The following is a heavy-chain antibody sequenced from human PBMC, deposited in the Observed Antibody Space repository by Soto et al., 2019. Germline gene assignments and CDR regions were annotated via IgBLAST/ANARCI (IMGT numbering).Heavy chain of an antibody. CDR3: APHTLDTGMPSGY. D-gene: IGHD5-18*01. J-gene: IGHJ4*02. V-gene: IGHV1-18*01. CDR2: INAYNGNT. CDR1: GYSFTRYG. Sequence: ASVKVSCKASGYSFTRYGIGWARQAPGQGLEWMGWINAYNGNTNYAQKLQGRVTLTTDTSTSTAYMELRSLRSDDTAVYYCAPHTLDTGMPSGYWGQGTLVTVSS.